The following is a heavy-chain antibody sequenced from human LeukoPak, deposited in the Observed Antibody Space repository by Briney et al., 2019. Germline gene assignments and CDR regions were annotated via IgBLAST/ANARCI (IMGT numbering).Heavy chain of an antibody. D-gene: IGHD6-19*01. J-gene: IGHJ4*02. CDR2: VSGGGGST. Sequence: GGSLRLSCAASGFTFSSYAMSRVRQAPGQGLEWVSGVSGGGGSTFYADSVKGRFTISRDNSKNTLYLQINSLRAEDTAVYYCAKRYSSGWPLDYWGQGTLVTVSS. CDR1: GFTFSSYA. V-gene: IGHV3-23*01. CDR3: AKRYSSGWPLDY.